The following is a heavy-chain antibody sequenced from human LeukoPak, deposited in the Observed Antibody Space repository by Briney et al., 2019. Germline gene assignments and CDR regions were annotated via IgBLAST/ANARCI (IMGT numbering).Heavy chain of an antibody. V-gene: IGHV1-8*01. CDR3: ARGPHIYYDFWSGTFDP. D-gene: IGHD3-3*01. CDR2: MNPNSGNT. J-gene: IGHJ5*02. Sequence: ASVKVSCKASGYTFTSYDINWVRQATGQGLEWMGWMNPNSGNTGYAQKFQGRVTMTRNTSISTAYMELSSPRSEDTAVYYCARGPHIYYDFWSGTFDPWGQGTLVTVSS. CDR1: GYTFTSYD.